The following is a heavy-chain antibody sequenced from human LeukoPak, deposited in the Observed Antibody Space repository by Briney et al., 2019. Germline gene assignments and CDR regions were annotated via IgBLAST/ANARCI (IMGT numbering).Heavy chain of an antibody. CDR2: INPNSGGT. V-gene: IGHV1-2*04. CDR1: GYTFTGYY. Sequence: ASVKVSCKASGYTFTGYYMHWVRQAPGQGLEWMGWINPNSGGTNYAQKFQGWVTMTRDTSISTAYMELSRLRSDDTAVYYCARDGRAVLRYFDWLHGGGDIFDYWGREPWSPSPQ. J-gene: IGHJ4*02. D-gene: IGHD3-9*01. CDR3: ARDGRAVLRYFDWLHGGGDIFDY.